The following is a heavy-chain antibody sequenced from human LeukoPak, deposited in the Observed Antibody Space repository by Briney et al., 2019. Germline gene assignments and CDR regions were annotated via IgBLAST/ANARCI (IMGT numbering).Heavy chain of an antibody. Sequence: EPLTLTCAVCGGSLRVYYWSWIRQPPGRGLEWIGEINHSGSTNYNTPLESRVPISVNTSKNQVSLTLSYVTAADKGVYYCARRSRSYYDDSSGYYWDACDIWGQGTMVTVSS. CDR1: GGSLRVYY. CDR3: ARRSRSYYDDSSGYYWDACDI. D-gene: IGHD3-22*01. V-gene: IGHV4-34*01. J-gene: IGHJ3*02. CDR2: INHSGST.